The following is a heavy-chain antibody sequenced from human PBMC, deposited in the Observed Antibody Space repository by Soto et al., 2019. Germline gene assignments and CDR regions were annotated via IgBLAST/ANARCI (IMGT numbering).Heavy chain of an antibody. CDR3: ARDRRDFWSGSPAFDY. J-gene: IGHJ4*02. CDR2: IYYSGST. CDR1: GGSISSGGYY. D-gene: IGHD3-3*01. Sequence: KTSETLSLTCTVSGGSISSGGYYWSWIRQHPGKGLEWIGYIYYSGSTYYNPSLKSRVTISVDTSKNQFSLKLSSVTAADTAVYYCARDRRDFWSGSPAFDYWGQGTLVTVSS. V-gene: IGHV4-31*03.